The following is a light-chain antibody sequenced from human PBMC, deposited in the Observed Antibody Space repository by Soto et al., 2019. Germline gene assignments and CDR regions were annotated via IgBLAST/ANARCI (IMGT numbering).Light chain of an antibody. CDR3: QQYDVLPYA. CDR1: KDIKKN. J-gene: IGKJ2*01. Sequence: DIQMTQSPSSLSASVGDRISITCRASKDIKKNLNWLQQRPGTAPKLLIYDASNLETGVSSSYSGRGSGTDFTLIINTLQPEDIATYYCQQYDVLPYAFGQGTKVEI. V-gene: IGKV1-33*01. CDR2: DAS.